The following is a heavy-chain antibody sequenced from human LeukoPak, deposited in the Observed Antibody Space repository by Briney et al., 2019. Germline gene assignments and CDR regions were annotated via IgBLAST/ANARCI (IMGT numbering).Heavy chain of an antibody. V-gene: IGHV3-23*01. Sequence: LPGGSLRLSCAASGFTFSSYAMSWVRQAPGKGLEWVSAISGSGGSTYYADSVKGRFTISRDNSKNTLYLQMNSLRAEDTAVYYCAKDIYDSSGFPIASGAFDIWGQGTMVTVSS. J-gene: IGHJ3*02. D-gene: IGHD3-22*01. CDR2: ISGSGGST. CDR1: GFTFSSYA. CDR3: AKDIYDSSGFPIASGAFDI.